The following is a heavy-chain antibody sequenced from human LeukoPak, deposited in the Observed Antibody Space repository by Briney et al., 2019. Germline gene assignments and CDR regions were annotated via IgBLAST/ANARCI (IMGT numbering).Heavy chain of an antibody. CDR2: IYSTGYP. D-gene: IGHD3-3*01. Sequence: SETLSLTCTVSGGSISSGSYFWSWIRQPAGKGLEWIGRIYSTGYPNYNPSLKSRVTISIDTSKNHLSLELNSVTAADTAMYYCARGVFGVENWFDPWGQGTLVTVSS. CDR1: GGSISSGSYF. J-gene: IGHJ5*02. V-gene: IGHV4-61*02. CDR3: ARGVFGVENWFDP.